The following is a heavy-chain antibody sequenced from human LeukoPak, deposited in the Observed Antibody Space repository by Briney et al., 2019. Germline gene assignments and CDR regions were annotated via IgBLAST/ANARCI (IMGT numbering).Heavy chain of an antibody. V-gene: IGHV3-23*01. D-gene: IGHD7-27*01. CDR1: GFTFGTYG. CDR3: ARELVSLGTGYFDL. CDR2: IIGSSTWT. J-gene: IGHJ2*01. Sequence: GGSLRLSCEASGFTFGTYGMTWVRQAPGKGLEWVSGIIGSSTWTYYADSVRGRFTISRDNSKNTLHLQMNNLTADDTAIYYCARELVSLGTGYFDLWGRGTLVTVSS.